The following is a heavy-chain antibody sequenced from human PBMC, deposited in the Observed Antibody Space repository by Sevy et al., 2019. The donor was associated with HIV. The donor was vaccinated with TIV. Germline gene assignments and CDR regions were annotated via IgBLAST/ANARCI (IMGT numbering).Heavy chain of an antibody. CDR3: ARQXSHSTXXGESMIDY. V-gene: IGHV4-39*01. J-gene: IGHJ4*02. CDR1: GGXVSSGIYX. CDR2: XXXFGXX. Sequence: SETLSLTCAVSGGXVSSGIYXXXWIRQXXXKGXXXXGXXXXFGXXXYNPSLKSRVTISVDTSKNQFSLKLSFVTAADTAVYYCARQXSHSTXXGESMIDYWGLGTLVTVSS. D-gene: IGHD3-16*01.